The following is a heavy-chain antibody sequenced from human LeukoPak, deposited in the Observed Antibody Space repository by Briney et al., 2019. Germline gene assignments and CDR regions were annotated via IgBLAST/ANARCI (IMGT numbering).Heavy chain of an antibody. CDR1: AFTFVIYG. CDR2: ICYDGSNK. CDR3: ARGTLGGVIAHSGNYYFDY. V-gene: IGHV3-33*01. D-gene: IGHD3-16*02. J-gene: IGHJ4*02. Sequence: HPGGSLRLSWAPAAFTFVIYGIHGVRQAPGKGLWCVAVICYDGSNKYYADSVKGRFTISRDNSKNTLYMHMNSLRADATVVYYCARGTLGGVIAHSGNYYFDYWGQGTLVTVTS.